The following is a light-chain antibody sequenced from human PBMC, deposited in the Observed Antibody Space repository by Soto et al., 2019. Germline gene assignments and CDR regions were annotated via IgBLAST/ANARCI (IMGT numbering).Light chain of an antibody. Sequence: DIQMTQSPSTLSSSVGDRVTITCRASHSISVWLAWYQQKPGKAPKLLIYQASTLESGVPSRFSGRGSGTDFTLTISSLQTDDFATYYCQQYYTYPYTFGQGTKLEI. J-gene: IGKJ2*01. CDR1: HSISVW. CDR2: QAS. CDR3: QQYYTYPYT. V-gene: IGKV1-5*03.